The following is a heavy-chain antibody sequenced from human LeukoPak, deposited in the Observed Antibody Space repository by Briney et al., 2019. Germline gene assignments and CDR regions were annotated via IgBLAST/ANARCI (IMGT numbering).Heavy chain of an antibody. V-gene: IGHV3-21*01. CDR3: ARGGFMVGATRYYFDY. CDR2: ISSSSSYI. J-gene: IGHJ4*02. CDR1: GFTFSSYS. Sequence: GGSLRLSCAASGFTFSSYSMTWVRQAPGKGLEWVSSISSSSSYIYYADSVKGRFTISRDNAKNSLYLQMNSLRAEDTAVYYCARGGFMVGATRYYFDYWGQGTLVTVSS. D-gene: IGHD1-26*01.